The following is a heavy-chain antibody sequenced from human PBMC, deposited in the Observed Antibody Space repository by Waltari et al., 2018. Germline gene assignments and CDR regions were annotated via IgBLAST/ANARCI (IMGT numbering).Heavy chain of an antibody. Sequence: VQLQQWGAGLLKPSATLSLTCAVYGGSFRGYYLSWIRQPPGQRREWIGEINHNGSTNYNPSLKSRVTISVDTSKNQFSLKLSSVTAADTAVYYCASRARWRYSSSNYYYYGMDVWGQGTTVTVSS. CDR2: INHNGST. V-gene: IGHV4-34*01. CDR3: ASRARWRYSSSNYYYYGMDV. D-gene: IGHD6-6*01. CDR1: GGSFRGYY. J-gene: IGHJ6*02.